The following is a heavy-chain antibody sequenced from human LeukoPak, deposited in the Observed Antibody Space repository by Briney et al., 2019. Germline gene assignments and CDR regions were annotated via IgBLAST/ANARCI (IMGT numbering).Heavy chain of an antibody. CDR3: AKDGLWFGDLTYFDY. V-gene: IGHV3-30*18. CDR1: GFTFSSFG. CDR2: ISHDGSYE. D-gene: IGHD3-10*01. Sequence: GGSLRLSCAGSGFTFSSFGMHWVRQAPGKGLEWVAVISHDGSYEYYADFMKGRFTISRDTSKNTLYLQMNSLRAEDTAVYYCAKDGLWFGDLTYFDYWGQGVLVTVSS. J-gene: IGHJ4*02.